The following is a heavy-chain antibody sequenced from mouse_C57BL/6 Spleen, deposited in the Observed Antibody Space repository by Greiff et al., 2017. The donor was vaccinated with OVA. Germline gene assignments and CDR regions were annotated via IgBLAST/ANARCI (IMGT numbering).Heavy chain of an antibody. D-gene: IGHD3-2*02. CDR2: IHPNSGST. V-gene: IGHV1-64*01. CDR1: GYTFTSYW. Sequence: QVQLKQPGAELVKPGASVKLSCKASGYTFTSYWMHWVKQRPGQGLEWIGMIHPNSGSTNYNEKFKSKATLTVDKSSSTAYMQLSSLTSEDSAVYYCASPQTAQDPFAYWGQGTLVTVSA. CDR3: ASPQTAQDPFAY. J-gene: IGHJ3*01.